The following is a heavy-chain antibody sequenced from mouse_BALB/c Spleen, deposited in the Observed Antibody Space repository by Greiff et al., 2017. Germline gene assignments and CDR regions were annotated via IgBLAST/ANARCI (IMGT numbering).Heavy chain of an antibody. J-gene: IGHJ2*01. Sequence: VQLQQSGAELVRSGASVKLSFTASGFNIKDYYMHWVKQRPEQGLEWIGWIDPENGDTEYAPKFQGKATMTADTSSNTAYLQLSSLTSEDTAVYYCARDGATATYYFDYWGQGTTLTVSS. D-gene: IGHD1-2*01. CDR2: IDPENGDT. CDR3: ARDGATATYYFDY. V-gene: IGHV14-4*02. CDR1: GFNIKDYY.